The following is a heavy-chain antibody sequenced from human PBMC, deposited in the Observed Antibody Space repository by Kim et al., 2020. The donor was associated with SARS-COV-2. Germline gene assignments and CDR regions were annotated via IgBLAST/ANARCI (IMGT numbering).Heavy chain of an antibody. J-gene: IGHJ4*01. Sequence: SETLSLTCTVSGGSISSSSYYWGWIRQPPGKGLEWIGSIYYSGSTYYNPSLKSRVTISVDTSKNQFSLKLSSVTAADTAVYYCARTRGGGSGSYDGGHF. V-gene: IGHV4-39*01. CDR3: ARTRGGGSGSYDGGHF. D-gene: IGHD3-10*01. CDR2: IYYSGST. CDR1: GGSISSSSYY.